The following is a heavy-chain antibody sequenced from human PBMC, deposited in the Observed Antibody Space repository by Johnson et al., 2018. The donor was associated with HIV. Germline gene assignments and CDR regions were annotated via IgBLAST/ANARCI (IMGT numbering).Heavy chain of an antibody. CDR1: GFTFDDFG. CDR2: INWNGGST. CDR3: ARDLYYGSGSSVAFDI. Sequence: MQLVESGGGLVQPGRSLKLSCAASGFTFDDFGMSWVRQAPGKGLEWVSDINWNGGSTGYADSVKGRFTISRDNAKNSLYLQMNSLRAEDTALYYCARDLYYGSGSSVAFDIWGQGTMVTVSS. J-gene: IGHJ3*02. D-gene: IGHD3-10*01. V-gene: IGHV3-20*04.